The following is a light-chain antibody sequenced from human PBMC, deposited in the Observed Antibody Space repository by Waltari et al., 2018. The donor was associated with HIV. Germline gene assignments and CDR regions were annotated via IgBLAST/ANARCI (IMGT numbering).Light chain of an antibody. CDR1: ESLLYDNGYNY. CDR3: RQALQTPRT. J-gene: IGKJ1*01. Sequence: ETVMTQSPLSLPVTPGEPASISFTSSESLLYDNGYNYLDWYVQKPGQSPQLLIYLGSHRASGVPDRFSGSGSGTDFTLKISRVEAGDVGVYYCRQALQTPRTFGQGTKVEIK. CDR2: LGS. V-gene: IGKV2-28*01.